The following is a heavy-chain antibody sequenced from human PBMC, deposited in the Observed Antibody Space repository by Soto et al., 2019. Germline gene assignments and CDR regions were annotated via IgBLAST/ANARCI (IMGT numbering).Heavy chain of an antibody. V-gene: IGHV4-4*02. CDR2: IYHSGST. CDR1: GGSISSSNW. D-gene: IGHD6-13*01. Sequence: SETLSLTCAVSGGSISSSNWWSWVRQPPGKGLEWIGEIYHSGSTNYNPSLKSRVTISVDKSKNQFSLKLSSVTAADTAVYYCARAAAEYYYGMDVWGQGTTVTVSS. CDR3: ARAAAEYYYGMDV. J-gene: IGHJ6*02.